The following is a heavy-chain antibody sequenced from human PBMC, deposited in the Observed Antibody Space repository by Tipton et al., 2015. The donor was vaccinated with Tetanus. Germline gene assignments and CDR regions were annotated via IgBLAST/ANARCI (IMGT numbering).Heavy chain of an antibody. CDR1: GGSISSSSYY. V-gene: IGHV4-31*03. J-gene: IGHJ4*02. CDR2: IYYSGST. D-gene: IGHD5-12*01. Sequence: TLSLTCTVSGGSISSSSYYWGWIRQPPGKGLEWIGYIYYSGSTYYNPSLKSRVTISVDTSKNQFSLKLSSVTAADTAVYYCARESSIVATLIDYWGQGTLVTVSS. CDR3: ARESSIVATLIDY.